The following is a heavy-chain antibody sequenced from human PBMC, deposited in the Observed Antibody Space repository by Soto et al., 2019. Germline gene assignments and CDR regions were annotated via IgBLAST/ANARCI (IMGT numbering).Heavy chain of an antibody. Sequence: EASVKVSCKASGYTFTSYAMHWVRQAPGQRLEWMGWINAGNGNTKYSQKFQGRVTITRDTSASTAYMELSSLRSEDTAVYFCVRDHGIRYYDSSGYYHFDYWGQGTLVTVS. J-gene: IGHJ4*02. V-gene: IGHV1-3*01. CDR2: INAGNGNT. D-gene: IGHD3-22*01. CDR3: VRDHGIRYYDSSGYYHFDY. CDR1: GYTFTSYA.